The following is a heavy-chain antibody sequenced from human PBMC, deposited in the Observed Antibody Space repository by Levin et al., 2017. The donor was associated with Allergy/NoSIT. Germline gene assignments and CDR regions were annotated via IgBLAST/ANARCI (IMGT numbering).Heavy chain of an antibody. D-gene: IGHD6-19*01. CDR2: MNPNSGNT. Sequence: ASVKVSCKASGYTFTNYDINWVRQATGQGLEWMGWMNPNSGNTGYAQKFQGRVTMTMNTSISTAYMELSSLRPEDTAVYYCATLSSGWKDYWGQGTLVTVSS. CDR1: GYTFTNYD. V-gene: IGHV1-8*01. CDR3: ATLSSGWKDY. J-gene: IGHJ4*02.